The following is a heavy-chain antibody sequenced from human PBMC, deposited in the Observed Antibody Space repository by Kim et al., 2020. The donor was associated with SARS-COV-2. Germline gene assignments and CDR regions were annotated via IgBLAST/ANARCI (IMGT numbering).Heavy chain of an antibody. CDR3: ARVGPAAIREDY. D-gene: IGHD2-2*02. CDR1: GGTFSSYA. J-gene: IGHJ4*02. CDR2: IIPIFGTA. V-gene: IGHV1-69*13. Sequence: SVKVSCKASGGTFSSYAISWVRQAPGQGLEWMGGIIPIFGTANYAQKFQGRVTITADESTSTAYMELSSLRSEDTAVYYCARVGPAAIREDYWGQGTLVTVSS.